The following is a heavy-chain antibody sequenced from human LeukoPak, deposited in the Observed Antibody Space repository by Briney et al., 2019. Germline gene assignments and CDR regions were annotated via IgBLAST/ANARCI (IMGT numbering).Heavy chain of an antibody. CDR3: ASLGYCSGGSWCTFDY. Sequence: GESLKISCKGSGYSFTSYWIGWVRQMPGKGLEWMGIIYPGDSDTRYSPSFQGQVTISADKSISTAYLQWSSLKASDTAMYYCASLGYCSGGSWCTFDYWGQGTLVTVSS. J-gene: IGHJ4*02. CDR2: IYPGDSDT. CDR1: GYSFTSYW. V-gene: IGHV5-51*01. D-gene: IGHD2-15*01.